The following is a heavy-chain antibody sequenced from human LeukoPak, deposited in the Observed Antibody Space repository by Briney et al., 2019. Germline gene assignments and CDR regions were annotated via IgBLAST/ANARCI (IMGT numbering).Heavy chain of an antibody. CDR2: IYSGGST. Sequence: GGSLRLSCAAAGFSLSDYAMTWVRQAPGKGLEWVSVIYSGGSTYYADSVKGRFTISRDNSKNTLYLQMNSLRAEDTAVYYCARDRATVTSLFDYWGQGTLVTVSS. V-gene: IGHV3-66*01. CDR3: ARDRATVTSLFDY. J-gene: IGHJ4*02. D-gene: IGHD4-17*01. CDR1: GFSLSDYA.